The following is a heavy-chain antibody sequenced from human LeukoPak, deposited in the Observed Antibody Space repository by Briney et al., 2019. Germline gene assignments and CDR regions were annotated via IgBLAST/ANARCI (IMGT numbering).Heavy chain of an antibody. V-gene: IGHV3-7*01. Sequence: PGGSLRLSCAASGFTFSNYWMSWFRQAPGKGLEWVANIKEDGSEKDYVDSVKGRFTISRDNAQSSLYLQMDSLRAEDTAVYYCARDGVVNFWVSYGTYNYYYHMDVWGKGTTVTVSS. CDR3: ARDGVVNFWVSYGTYNYYYHMDV. J-gene: IGHJ6*04. CDR2: IKEDGSEK. D-gene: IGHD3-16*01. CDR1: GFTFSNYW.